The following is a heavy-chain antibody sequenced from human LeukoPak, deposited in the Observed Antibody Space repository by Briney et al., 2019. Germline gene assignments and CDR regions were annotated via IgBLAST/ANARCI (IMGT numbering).Heavy chain of an antibody. CDR3: ARDRRWQTLHAFDI. CDR1: GGPISSYF. Sequence: SETLSLTCTVSGGPISSYFWSWIRQPPGKGLEWIAYVHYSDNTNYNPSLKRRVTISLDTSKNQFSLMLSSVTVADTAVYYCARDRRWQTLHAFDIWGQGTMVTVSS. CDR2: VHYSDNT. J-gene: IGHJ3*02. V-gene: IGHV4-59*01. D-gene: IGHD5-24*01.